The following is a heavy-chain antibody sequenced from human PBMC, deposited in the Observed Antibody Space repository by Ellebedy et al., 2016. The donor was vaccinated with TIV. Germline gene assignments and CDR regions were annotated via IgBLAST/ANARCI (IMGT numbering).Heavy chain of an antibody. D-gene: IGHD2/OR15-2a*01. Sequence: PGGSLRLSCAASTFTFGDYAIHWVRQAPGKGLEWVAVVWYDGSDKYYADSVKGRFTISRDNSKNTLFLQMNSLRAEDTAVYYCARESCNNITCYFDYWGLGTLVTVSS. CDR3: ARESCNNITCYFDY. CDR2: VWYDGSDK. CDR1: TFTFGDYA. V-gene: IGHV3-33*08. J-gene: IGHJ4*02.